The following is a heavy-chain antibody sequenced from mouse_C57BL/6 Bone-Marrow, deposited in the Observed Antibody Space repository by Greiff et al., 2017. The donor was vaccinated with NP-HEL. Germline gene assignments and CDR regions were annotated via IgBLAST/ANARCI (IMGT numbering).Heavy chain of an antibody. CDR3: ARDPDYDYDGFAY. D-gene: IGHD2-4*01. Sequence: EVQRVESGGGLVKPGGSLKLSCAASGFTFSSYAMSWVRQTPEKRLEWVATISDGGSYTYYPDNVKGRFTISRDNAKNNLYLQMSHRKSEDTAMYYCARDPDYDYDGFAYWGQGTLVTVSA. CDR2: ISDGGSYT. J-gene: IGHJ3*01. CDR1: GFTFSSYA. V-gene: IGHV5-4*01.